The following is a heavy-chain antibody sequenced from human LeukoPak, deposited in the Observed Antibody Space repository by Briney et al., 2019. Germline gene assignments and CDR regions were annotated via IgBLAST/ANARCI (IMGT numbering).Heavy chain of an antibody. Sequence: GGSLRLSCAASGFIFTDYYMSWIRQAPGKGLEWVSYISSSGSTIYYADSVKGRFTISRDNAKNSLYLQMNSLRAEDTAVYYCASKRDYYYGMDVWGQGTTVTVSS. CDR2: ISSSGSTI. D-gene: IGHD5-24*01. V-gene: IGHV3-11*01. J-gene: IGHJ6*02. CDR3: ASKRDYYYGMDV. CDR1: GFIFTDYY.